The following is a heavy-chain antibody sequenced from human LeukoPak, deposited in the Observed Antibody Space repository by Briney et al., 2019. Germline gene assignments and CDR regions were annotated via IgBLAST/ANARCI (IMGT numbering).Heavy chain of an antibody. CDR1: GFTFSSYA. D-gene: IGHD3-3*01. Sequence: GGSLRLSCAASGFTFSSYAMSWVRQAPGKGLEWVSAISGSGGSTYYADSVKGRFTTSRDNSKNTLYLQSNSLRAEDTAVYYCAKDPVPPLHYDFWSGYYSDYWGQGTLVTVSS. CDR2: ISGSGGST. CDR3: AKDPVPPLHYDFWSGYYSDY. V-gene: IGHV3-23*01. J-gene: IGHJ4*02.